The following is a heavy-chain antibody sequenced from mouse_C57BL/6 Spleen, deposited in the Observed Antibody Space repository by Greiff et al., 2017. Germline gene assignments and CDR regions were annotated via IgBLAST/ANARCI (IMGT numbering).Heavy chain of an antibody. CDR1: GYTFTSYW. Sequence: VQLQQSGAELVRPGSSVKLSCKASGYTFTSYWMHWVKQRPIQGLEWIGNIDPSDSETHYNQKFKDKATLTVDKSSSTAYMQLSSLTSEDSAVYYCARTSTMVTRGYFDYWGQGSTLTVSS. V-gene: IGHV1-52*01. J-gene: IGHJ2*01. CDR2: IDPSDSET. CDR3: ARTSTMVTRGYFDY. D-gene: IGHD2-2*01.